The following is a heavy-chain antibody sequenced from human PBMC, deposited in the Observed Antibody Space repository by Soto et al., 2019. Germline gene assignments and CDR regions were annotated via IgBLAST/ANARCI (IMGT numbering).Heavy chain of an antibody. CDR2: ISAYNGNT. CDR1: GYTFTSYG. D-gene: IGHD6-19*01. Sequence: ASVKVSCKASGYTFTSYGISWVRQAPGQGLEWMGWISAYNGNTNYAQKLQGRVTMTTDTSTSTAYMELRSLRSDDTAVYYCARDPDHNSSGSRPYAFDIWGQGTMVTVS. CDR3: ARDPDHNSSGSRPYAFDI. V-gene: IGHV1-18*01. J-gene: IGHJ3*02.